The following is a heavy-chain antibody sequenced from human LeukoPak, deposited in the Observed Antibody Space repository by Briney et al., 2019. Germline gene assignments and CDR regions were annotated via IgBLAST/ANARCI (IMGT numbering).Heavy chain of an antibody. CDR1: GGSISSISYY. CDR2: IYYSGST. D-gene: IGHD6-13*01. Sequence: SETLSLTCTVSGGSISSISYYWGWIRQPPGKGLEWIGSIYYSGSTYYNPSLKSRVTISLDTSKNQLSLKLSSVTAADTAVYYCARHRVGFSFIAAAGPKIAAFDYWGQGTLVTVSS. J-gene: IGHJ4*02. CDR3: ARHRVGFSFIAAAGPKIAAFDY. V-gene: IGHV4-39*01.